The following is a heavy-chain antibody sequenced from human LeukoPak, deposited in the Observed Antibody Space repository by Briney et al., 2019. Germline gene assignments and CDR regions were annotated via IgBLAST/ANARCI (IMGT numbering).Heavy chain of an antibody. V-gene: IGHV1-18*01. D-gene: IGHD3-9*01. CDR2: ISTYNGNT. CDR3: ARESRAGILTGYTRKDY. Sequence: ASVKVSCKASGYTFTSYGISWVRQAPGQGLEWMGWISTYNGNTNYAQKLQGRVTMTTDTSTSTAYMELRSLRSDDTAVYYCARESRAGILTGYTRKDYWGQGTLVTVSS. J-gene: IGHJ4*02. CDR1: GYTFTSYG.